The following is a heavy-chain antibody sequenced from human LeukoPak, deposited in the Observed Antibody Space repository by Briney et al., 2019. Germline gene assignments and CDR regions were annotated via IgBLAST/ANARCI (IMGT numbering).Heavy chain of an antibody. D-gene: IGHD3-3*01. CDR3: ARAPYYDFWSSYPTKLRANWFDP. V-gene: IGHV4-34*01. J-gene: IGHJ5*02. Sequence: SETLSLTCAVNGGSFSGYYWSWIRQPPGKGLEWIGEINHSGSTNYNPSLKSRVTISVDTSKNQFSLKLSSVTAADTALYYCARAPYYDFWSSYPTKLRANWFDPWGQGTLVTVSS. CDR1: GGSFSGYY. CDR2: INHSGST.